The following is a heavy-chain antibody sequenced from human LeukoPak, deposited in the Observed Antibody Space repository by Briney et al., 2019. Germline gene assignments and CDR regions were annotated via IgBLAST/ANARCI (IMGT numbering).Heavy chain of an antibody. J-gene: IGHJ1*01. D-gene: IGHD7-27*01. CDR1: GGTFSSYA. CDR2: IIPIFGTA. Sequence: ASVKVSCKASGGTFSSYAISWVRQAPGQGLEWMGGIIPIFGTANYAQKFQGRVTITTDESTSTAYMELSSLRSEDTAVYYCARVGIGSDLAEYFQHWGQGTLVTVSS. V-gene: IGHV1-69*05. CDR3: ARVGIGSDLAEYFQH.